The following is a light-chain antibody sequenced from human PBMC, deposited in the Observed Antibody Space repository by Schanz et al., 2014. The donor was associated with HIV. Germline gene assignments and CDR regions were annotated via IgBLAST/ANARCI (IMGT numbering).Light chain of an antibody. CDR3: STYTTSKTWV. V-gene: IGLV2-14*03. J-gene: IGLJ3*02. CDR2: DVS. CDR1: SNDVGGYNY. Sequence: QSALTQPASVSGSPGQSITISCTGTSNDVGGYNYVSWYQQHSDKAPKLMIYDVSNRPSGVSARFSASKTGETASLTISGLQAEDEAEYYCSTYTTSKTWVFGGGTKLTVL.